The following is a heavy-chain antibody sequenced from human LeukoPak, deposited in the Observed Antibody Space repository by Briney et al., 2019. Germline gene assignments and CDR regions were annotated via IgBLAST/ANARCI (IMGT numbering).Heavy chain of an antibody. J-gene: IGHJ4*02. V-gene: IGHV1-58*02. CDR2: IAVASGNT. CDR1: GFPYTSSS. Sequence: SVKVSCKASGFPYTSSSMQWVRQARGQRLEWIGWIAVASGNTNYAQKFQGRVTITRDMSTSTAYMELSSLRSEDTAVYYCAAVFGSGYYYYFDYWGQGTLVTVSS. D-gene: IGHD3-22*01. CDR3: AAVFGSGYYYYFDY.